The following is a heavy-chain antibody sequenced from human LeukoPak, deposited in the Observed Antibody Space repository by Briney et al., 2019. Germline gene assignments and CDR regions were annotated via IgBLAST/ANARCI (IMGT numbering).Heavy chain of an antibody. CDR1: GFTFSSYS. J-gene: IGHJ4*02. CDR3: ARGRDSYGPPVPVYY. V-gene: IGHV3-21*01. D-gene: IGHD5-18*01. CDR2: ISSSSSYI. Sequence: GGSLRLSCAASGFTFSSYSMNWVRQAPGKGLEWVSSISSSSSYIYYADSVKGRFTISRDNAKNSLYLQMNSLRAEDTAVYYCARGRDSYGPPVPVYYWGQGTLVTVSS.